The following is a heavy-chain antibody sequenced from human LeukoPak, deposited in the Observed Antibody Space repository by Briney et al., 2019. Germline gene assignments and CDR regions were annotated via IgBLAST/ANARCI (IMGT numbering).Heavy chain of an antibody. CDR3: MTLYVDYAR. Sequence: PGGSLRLSCAASGFTFSGAWLSWVRQAPGKGLEWVGRIKSKNNGGTTDYAAPVNGRFSISRDDSKNTLYLQMGSLKTEDTGVYYCMTLYVDYARWGQGTLVTVSS. CDR1: GFTFSGAW. D-gene: IGHD4-17*01. J-gene: IGHJ4*02. CDR2: IKSKNNGGTT. V-gene: IGHV3-15*01.